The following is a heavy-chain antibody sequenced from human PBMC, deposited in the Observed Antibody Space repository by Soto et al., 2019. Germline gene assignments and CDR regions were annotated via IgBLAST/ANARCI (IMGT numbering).Heavy chain of an antibody. Sequence: SVKVSCKASGGTFSSYAISRVRQAPGQGLEWMGGIIPIFGTANYAQKFQGRVTITADESTSTAYMELSSLRSEDTAVYYCARDIAAIYSGYDPDWFDPWGQGTLVTVSS. J-gene: IGHJ5*02. CDR1: GGTFSSYA. CDR3: ARDIAAIYSGYDPDWFDP. CDR2: IIPIFGTA. D-gene: IGHD5-12*01. V-gene: IGHV1-69*13.